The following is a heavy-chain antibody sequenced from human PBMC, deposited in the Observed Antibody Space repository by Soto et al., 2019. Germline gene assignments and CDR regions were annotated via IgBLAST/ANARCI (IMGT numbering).Heavy chain of an antibody. J-gene: IGHJ5*02. CDR1: GGSFSGYY. CDR2: INHSGST. V-gene: IGHV4-34*01. D-gene: IGHD5-18*01. CDR3: AREPSFTAMVRRGWFDP. Sequence: SETLSLTCAVYGGSFSGYYWSWIRQPPGKGLEWIGEINHSGSTNYNPSLKSRVTISVDTSKNQFSLKLSSVTAADTAVYYCAREPSFTAMVRRGWFDPWGQGTLVTVSS.